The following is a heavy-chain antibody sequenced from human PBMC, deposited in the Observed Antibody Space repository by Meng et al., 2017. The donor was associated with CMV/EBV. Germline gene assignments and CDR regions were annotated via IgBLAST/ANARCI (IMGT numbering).Heavy chain of an antibody. CDR3: ARGRTGEHDFWSGYWADY. CDR1: GGSFSCYY. Sequence: GYGLLKPSETPALTCAVYGGSFSCYYESWIRQPLGKGLGLSGEINHSGRTNDNPTLKSRVTISVDTSKNQFTLKLSSVTAADTAVYYCARGRTGEHDFWSGYWADYWGQGTLVTVSS. D-gene: IGHD3-3*01. V-gene: IGHV4-34*01. J-gene: IGHJ4*02. CDR2: INHSGRT.